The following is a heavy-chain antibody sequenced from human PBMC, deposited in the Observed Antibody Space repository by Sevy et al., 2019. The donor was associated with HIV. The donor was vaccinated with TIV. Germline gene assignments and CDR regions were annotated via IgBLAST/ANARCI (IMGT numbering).Heavy chain of an antibody. CDR1: GFTFSSYA. Sequence: GGSLRLSCAASGFTFSSYAMHWVRQAPGKGLEWVAVISYDGSNKYYADSVKGRFTISRDNSKNTLYLQMNSLRAEDTAVYYCAREGEGRGDGFIWFGELLGYWGQGTLVTVSS. CDR3: AREGEGRGDGFIWFGELLGY. V-gene: IGHV3-30-3*01. D-gene: IGHD3-10*01. J-gene: IGHJ4*02. CDR2: ISYDGSNK.